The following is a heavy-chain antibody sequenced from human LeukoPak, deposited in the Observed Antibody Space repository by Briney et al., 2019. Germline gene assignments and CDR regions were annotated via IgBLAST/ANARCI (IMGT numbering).Heavy chain of an antibody. CDR1: GGSISSGSYY. D-gene: IGHD3-10*01. CDR3: ARLVRGLRYFDY. V-gene: IGHV4-39*01. J-gene: IGHJ4*02. Sequence: NPSETLSLTCAVSGGSISSGSYYWGWIRQPPGKGLEWIGSIYYSGSTYYNPSLKSRVTLSVDTSKNQFSLKLSSVTAADTAVYYCARLVRGLRYFDYWGQGTLVTVSS. CDR2: IYYSGST.